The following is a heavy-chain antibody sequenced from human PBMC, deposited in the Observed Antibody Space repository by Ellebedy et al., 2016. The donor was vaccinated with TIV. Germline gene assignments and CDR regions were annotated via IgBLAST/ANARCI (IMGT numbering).Heavy chain of an antibody. J-gene: IGHJ6*02. CDR2: ISSTSTYT. CDR1: EFTFSTYS. V-gene: IGHV3-21*01. Sequence: GESLKISCAASEFTFSTYSMNWVRQAPGKGLEWVSSISSTSTYTFYADSVKGRFTIYRDNAKDSLYLQMNSLTAEDTAVYYCARETHYYWFGMDVWGQGTTVTVSS. CDR3: ARETHYYWFGMDV.